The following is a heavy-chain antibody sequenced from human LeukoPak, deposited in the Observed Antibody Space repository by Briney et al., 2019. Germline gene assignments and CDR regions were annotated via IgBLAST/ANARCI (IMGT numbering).Heavy chain of an antibody. D-gene: IGHD3-10*01. CDR1: GFIFSSFS. J-gene: IGHJ4*02. Sequence: GGSLRLSCAASGFIFSSFSLNWVRQAPGKGLEWVSYISSSSSTIYYADSVKGRFTISRDNAKNSLYPQMNSLRAEDTAVYYCAGTYYYGSGSYYNADYWGQGTLVTVSS. V-gene: IGHV3-48*04. CDR3: AGTYYYGSGSYYNADY. CDR2: ISSSSSTI.